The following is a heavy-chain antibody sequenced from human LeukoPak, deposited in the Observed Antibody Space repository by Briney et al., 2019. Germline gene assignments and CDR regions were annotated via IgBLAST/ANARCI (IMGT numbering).Heavy chain of an antibody. CDR1: GFTFSSYS. V-gene: IGHV3-21*01. Sequence: GGSLRLSCAASGFTFSSYSMNWVRQAPGKGLEWVSSISSSSSYIFYADSVKGRFTISRDNAKNSLYLQMNSLRAEDTAVYYCERPGGNIFDYWGEGTLVTVSS. CDR3: ERPGGNIFDY. CDR2: ISSSSSYI. J-gene: IGHJ4*02. D-gene: IGHD1/OR15-1a*01.